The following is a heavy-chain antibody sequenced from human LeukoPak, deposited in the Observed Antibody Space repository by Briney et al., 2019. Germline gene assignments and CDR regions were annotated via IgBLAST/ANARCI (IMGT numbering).Heavy chain of an antibody. CDR2: IIPILGIA. D-gene: IGHD5-24*01. CDR1: GGTFSSYT. Sequence: SVKVSCKASGGTFSSYTISWVRQAPGQGLEWMGRIIPILGIANYAQKFQGRVTITADKSTSTAYMELSSLRSEDTAVYYCAGRDQDGYKQPGAGGDYWGQGTLVTVFS. J-gene: IGHJ4*02. V-gene: IGHV1-69*02. CDR3: AGRDQDGYKQPGAGGDY.